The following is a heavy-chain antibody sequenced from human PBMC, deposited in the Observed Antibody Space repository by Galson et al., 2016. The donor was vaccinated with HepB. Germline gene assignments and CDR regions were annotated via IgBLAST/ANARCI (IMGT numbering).Heavy chain of an antibody. CDR3: ARKAGYCNAGTCYSSSGIDV. J-gene: IGHJ6*04. CDR2: IYHSGST. V-gene: IGHV4-30-2*06. D-gene: IGHD2-15*01. Sequence: TLSLTCTVSSGSISIGGYSWNWIRQFPGKGLEWIGYIYHSGSTYYSPSLKGRVFISVDRSKNQLFLNLTSVTAPDTAVYYCARKAGYCNAGTCYSSSGIDVWGKGTTVTVS. CDR1: SGSISIGGYS.